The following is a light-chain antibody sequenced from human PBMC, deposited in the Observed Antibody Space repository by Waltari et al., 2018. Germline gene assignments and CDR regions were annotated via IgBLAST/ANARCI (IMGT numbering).Light chain of an antibody. J-gene: IGKJ1*01. CDR1: PSISSW. Sequence: DIQMTQSPSTLSASVGDRVTLTCRASPSISSWLAWYQQKPGKAPKLLNYDASSLESGVPSRFSGSGSGTEFTLTISSLQPDDSATYWCQTYNNYGTFGQGTKVEI. CDR3: QTYNNYGT. V-gene: IGKV1-5*01. CDR2: DAS.